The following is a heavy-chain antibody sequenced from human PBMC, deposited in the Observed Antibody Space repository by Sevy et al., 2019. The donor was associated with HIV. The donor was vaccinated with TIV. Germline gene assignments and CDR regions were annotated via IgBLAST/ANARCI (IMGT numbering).Heavy chain of an antibody. J-gene: IGHJ4*02. CDR3: ARGKSGYGYGLDY. D-gene: IGHD5-18*01. V-gene: IGHV3-66*01. Sequence: GGSLRLSCAASGFPVSSNYMSWVRQAPGKGLEWVSVIYSDGSTYHADPVKGRFTNSRDNSKNTLYLQMNSLRVEGTAVYYCARGKSGYGYGLDYCGQGTLVTFSS. CDR2: IYSDGST. CDR1: GFPVSSNY.